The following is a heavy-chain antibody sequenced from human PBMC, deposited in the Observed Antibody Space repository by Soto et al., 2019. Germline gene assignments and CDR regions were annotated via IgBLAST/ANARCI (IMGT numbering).Heavy chain of an antibody. CDR3: ARLGAPANYYYYYGMDV. V-gene: IGHV1-8*01. CDR2: MNPNSGNT. J-gene: IGHJ6*02. Sequence: ASVKVSCKASGYTFTSYDINWVRQATGQGLEWMGWMNPNSGNTGYAQKFQGRVTMTRNTSISTAYMELSSLRSEDTAVYYCARLGAPANYYYYYGMDVWGQGPTVTVYS. CDR1: GYTFTSYD.